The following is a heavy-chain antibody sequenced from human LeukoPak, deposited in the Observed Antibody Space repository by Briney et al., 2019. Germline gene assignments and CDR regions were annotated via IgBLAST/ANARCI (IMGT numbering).Heavy chain of an antibody. Sequence: ASVKVSCKASGGTFSSYAISWVRQAPGQGLEWMGGIIPIFGTANYAQKFQGRVTITTDESTSTACMELSSLRSEDTAVYYCARATVTTETHYYYYMDVWGKGTTVTVSS. CDR3: ARATVTTETHYYYYMDV. V-gene: IGHV1-69*05. CDR1: GGTFSSYA. CDR2: IIPIFGTA. J-gene: IGHJ6*03. D-gene: IGHD4-17*01.